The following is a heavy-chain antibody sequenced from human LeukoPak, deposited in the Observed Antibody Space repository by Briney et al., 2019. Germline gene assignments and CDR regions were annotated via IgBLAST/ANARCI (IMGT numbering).Heavy chain of an antibody. V-gene: IGHV4-34*01. J-gene: IGHJ4*02. CDR3: ARALSIAAAGTSPDY. Sequence: SETLSLTCAVYGGSFSGYYWSWIRQPPGKGLEWIGEINHSGSTNYNPSPKSRVTISVDTSKNQFSLKLSSVTAADTAVYYCARALSIAAAGTSPDYWGQGTLVTVSS. CDR1: GGSFSGYY. CDR2: INHSGST. D-gene: IGHD6-13*01.